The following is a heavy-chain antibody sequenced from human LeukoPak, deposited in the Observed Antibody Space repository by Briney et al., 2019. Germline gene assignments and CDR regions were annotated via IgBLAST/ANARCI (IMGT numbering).Heavy chain of an antibody. CDR1: GGSFSGYY. J-gene: IGHJ5*02. CDR3: ARHRASSSWFDWFDP. D-gene: IGHD6-13*01. Sequence: PSETLSLTCAVYGGSFSGYYWSWIRQPPGKGLEWIGEINHSGSTNYNPSLKSRVTISVDTSKNQFSLKLSSVTAADTAVYYCARHRASSSWFDWFDPWGQGTLVTVSS. V-gene: IGHV4-34*01. CDR2: INHSGST.